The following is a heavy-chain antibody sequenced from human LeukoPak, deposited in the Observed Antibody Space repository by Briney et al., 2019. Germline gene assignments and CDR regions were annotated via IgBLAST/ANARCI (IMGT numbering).Heavy chain of an antibody. V-gene: IGHV4-34*01. Sequence: MASETLSLTCAVYGGSFSGYYWSWIRQPPGKGLEWIGEINHSGSTNYNPSLKSRVTISVDTSKNQFSLKLSSVTAADTAVYYCARATGMATIIGAFDIWGQGTMVTVSS. CDR1: GGSFSGYY. J-gene: IGHJ3*02. D-gene: IGHD5-24*01. CDR3: ARATGMATIIGAFDI. CDR2: INHSGST.